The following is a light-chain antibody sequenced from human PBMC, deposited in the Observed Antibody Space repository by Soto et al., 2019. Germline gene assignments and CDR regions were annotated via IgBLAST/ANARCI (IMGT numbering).Light chain of an antibody. CDR3: CSYAGSYTGV. CDR1: SSDVGAYNY. Sequence: QSALTQPRSVSGSPGQSVTISCTGTSSDVGAYNYVSWYQHHPGKAPKFMIYDVSKRPSGVPDRFSGSKSGNMASLTISGLQAEDEADYYCCSYAGSYTGVFGTGTKLTVL. J-gene: IGLJ1*01. CDR2: DVS. V-gene: IGLV2-11*01.